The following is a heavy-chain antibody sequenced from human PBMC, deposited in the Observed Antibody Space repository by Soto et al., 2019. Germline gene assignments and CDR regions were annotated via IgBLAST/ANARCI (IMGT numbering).Heavy chain of an antibody. V-gene: IGHV3-23*01. CDR2: ISGSGGST. J-gene: IGHJ4*02. CDR1: GFTFSSYA. D-gene: IGHD3-10*01. CDR3: AKGAYGSGSYSYFDY. Sequence: GGSLRLSCAASGFTFSSYAMSWVRQAPGKGLEWVSAISGSGGSTYYADSRKGRFTISRENSKNTLYLQMNSLRAEDTAVYYCAKGAYGSGSYSYFDYWGQGTLVTVSS.